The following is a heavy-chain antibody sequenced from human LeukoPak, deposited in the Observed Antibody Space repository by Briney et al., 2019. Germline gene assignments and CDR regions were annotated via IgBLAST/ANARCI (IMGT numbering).Heavy chain of an antibody. CDR1: GFTFDDYA. Sequence: SLRLSCAASGFTFDDYAMHWVRQAPGKGLEWVSGISWNSGSIGYADSVKGRFTISRDNAKNSLYLQMNSLRAEDMALYYCAKGSYYGSGSRNWFDPWGQGTLVTVSS. J-gene: IGHJ5*02. CDR2: ISWNSGSI. V-gene: IGHV3-9*03. D-gene: IGHD3-10*01. CDR3: AKGSYYGSGSRNWFDP.